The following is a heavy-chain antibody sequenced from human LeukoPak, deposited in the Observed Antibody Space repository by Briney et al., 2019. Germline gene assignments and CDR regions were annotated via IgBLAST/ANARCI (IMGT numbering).Heavy chain of an antibody. J-gene: IGHJ2*01. CDR2: ISGNGGST. Sequence: GGSLRLSCAASGFTFSSYAMNWVRQAPGKGLEWVASISGNGGSTYYADSVKGRFTISRNNSKNTLYLQMNSLRAEDTAVYYCAKTGTTMSRNWYFDLWGRGTLVTVSS. D-gene: IGHD1-7*01. CDR3: AKTGTTMSRNWYFDL. CDR1: GFTFSSYA. V-gene: IGHV3-23*01.